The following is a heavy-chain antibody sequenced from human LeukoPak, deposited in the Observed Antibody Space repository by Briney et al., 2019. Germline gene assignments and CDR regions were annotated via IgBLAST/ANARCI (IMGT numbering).Heavy chain of an antibody. CDR2: IYSGGST. V-gene: IGHV3-66*01. J-gene: IGHJ4*02. CDR1: GFTVSSNY. D-gene: IGHD3-10*01. Sequence: PGGSLRLSCAASGFTVSSNYMSWVRQAPGGGLEWVSVIYSGGSTYYADSVKGRFTISRDNSKNTLFLQMNSLRAGDTAVYYCARGTVTMVDYWGQRTLVTVSS. CDR3: ARGTVTMVDY.